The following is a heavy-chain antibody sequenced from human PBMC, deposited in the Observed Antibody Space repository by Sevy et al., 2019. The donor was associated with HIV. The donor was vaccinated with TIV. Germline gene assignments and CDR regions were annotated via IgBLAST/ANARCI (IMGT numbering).Heavy chain of an antibody. CDR1: GYTFTGYY. D-gene: IGHD2-15*01. J-gene: IGHJ4*02. CDR2: INPNRGGT. Sequence: ASVKVSCKASGYTFTGYYMHWVRQAPGQGLEWMGRINPNRGGTNDVQKFQGRVTMTRDTSISTAYMELSRLRSDDTAMYYCARSTGLGYCSDGSCYSVDYWGEGTLVSVSS. V-gene: IGHV1-2*06. CDR3: ARSTGLGYCSDGSCYSVDY.